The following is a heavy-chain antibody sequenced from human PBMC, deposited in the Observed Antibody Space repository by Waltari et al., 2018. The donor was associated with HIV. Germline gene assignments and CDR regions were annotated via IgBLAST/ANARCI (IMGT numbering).Heavy chain of an antibody. CDR1: GFTFSSYW. CDR2: IKQDGSEK. CDR3: AVRSPARRLNWFDP. Sequence: EVQLVESGGGLVQPGGSLRLSCAASGFTFSSYWLSWVRQAPGKGLEWVANIKQDGSEKYYVYSMKGRFTISRDNAKNSLYLQINSLRAEDTAVYYCAVRSPARRLNWFDPWGQGTLVIVSS. D-gene: IGHD2-8*01. V-gene: IGHV3-7*01. J-gene: IGHJ5*02.